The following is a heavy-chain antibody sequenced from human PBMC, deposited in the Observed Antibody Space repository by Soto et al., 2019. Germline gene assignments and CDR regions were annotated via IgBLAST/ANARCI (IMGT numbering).Heavy chain of an antibody. D-gene: IGHD1-26*01. CDR3: ARDGTRSDFDY. CDR1: GFTFSSYA. Sequence: GGSLRLSCAASGFTFSSYAMHWVRQAPGKGLEWVAVISYDGSNKYYADSVKGRFTISRDNSKNTLYLQMNSLRAEDTAVYYCARDGTRSDFDYWGQGTLVTVSS. V-gene: IGHV3-30-3*01. J-gene: IGHJ4*02. CDR2: ISYDGSNK.